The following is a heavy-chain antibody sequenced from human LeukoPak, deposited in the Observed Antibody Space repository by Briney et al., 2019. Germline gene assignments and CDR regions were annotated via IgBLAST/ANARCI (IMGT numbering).Heavy chain of an antibody. Sequence: TGGSLRLSCATFGLTFSSYAMSWVRQAPGKGLEWVSTITTSGGSTYYADSVKGQFTISRDNSKNTLYLQMNSLRAEDTAVYYCARPRSNSWYLDSWGQGTLVTVSS. CDR1: GLTFSSYA. V-gene: IGHV3-23*01. CDR2: ITTSGGST. CDR3: ARPRSNSWYLDS. D-gene: IGHD6-13*01. J-gene: IGHJ4*02.